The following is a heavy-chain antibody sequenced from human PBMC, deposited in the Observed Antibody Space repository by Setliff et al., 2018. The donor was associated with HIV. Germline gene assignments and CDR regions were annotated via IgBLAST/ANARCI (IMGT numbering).Heavy chain of an antibody. J-gene: IGHJ4*02. D-gene: IGHD1-1*01. CDR2: IYYSGNT. Sequence: PSETLSLTCAVSGGSITNADHYWSWIRQPPGKGLEWIGYIYYSGNTYYNPSLKSRVVISIDTSSNQFSLNLNSVTAADTAVYFCAREKHWNGPFDYWGQGKLVTVSS. CDR1: GGSITNADHY. V-gene: IGHV4-30-4*08. CDR3: AREKHWNGPFDY.